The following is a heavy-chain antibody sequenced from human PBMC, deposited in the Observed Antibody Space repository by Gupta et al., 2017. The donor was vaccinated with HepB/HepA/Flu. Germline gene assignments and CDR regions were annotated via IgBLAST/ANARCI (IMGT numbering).Heavy chain of an antibody. V-gene: IGHV3-23*01. CDR3: AKLLIWFGESTDY. D-gene: IGHD3-10*01. Sequence: EVQLLESGGGLVQPGGSMRLSCAASGFTFSSYAMGWVRQAPGKGLEWVSAISGSGGSTYYADSVKGRFTISRDNSKNTLYLQMNSLRAEDTAVYYCAKLLIWFGESTDYWGQGTLVTVSS. J-gene: IGHJ4*02. CDR1: GFTFSSYA. CDR2: ISGSGGST.